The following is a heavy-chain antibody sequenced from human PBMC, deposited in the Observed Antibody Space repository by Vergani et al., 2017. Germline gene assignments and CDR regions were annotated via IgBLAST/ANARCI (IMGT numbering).Heavy chain of an antibody. V-gene: IGHV1-46*01. D-gene: IGHD3-22*01. CDR3: ARIFLYDSSGTHAFDI. J-gene: IGHJ3*02. CDR1: GYTFTSYY. CDR2: INPSGGST. Sequence: QVQLVQSGAEVKKPGASVKVSCKASGYTFTSYYMHWVRQAPGQGLEWMGIINPSGGSTSYAQKFQGRVTMTRDTSTSTVYMELSSLRSEDTAVYYCARIFLYDSSGTHAFDIWGQGTMVTVSS.